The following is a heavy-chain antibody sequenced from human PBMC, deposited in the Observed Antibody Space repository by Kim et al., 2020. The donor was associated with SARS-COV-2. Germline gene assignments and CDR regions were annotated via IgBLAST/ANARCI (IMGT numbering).Heavy chain of an antibody. CDR2: IIPIFGTA. D-gene: IGHD3-16*01. CDR3: ARDYGEIWGENAFDI. CDR1: GGTFSSYA. V-gene: IGHV1-69*13. J-gene: IGHJ3*02. Sequence: SVKVSCKASGGTFSSYAISWVRQAPGQGLEWMGGIIPIFGTANYAQKFQGRVTITADESTSTAYMELSSLRSEDTAVYYCARDYGEIWGENAFDIWGQGTMVTVSS.